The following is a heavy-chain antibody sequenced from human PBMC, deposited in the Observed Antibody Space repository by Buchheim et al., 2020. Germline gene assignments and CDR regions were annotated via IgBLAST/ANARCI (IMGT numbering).Heavy chain of an antibody. J-gene: IGHJ6*02. D-gene: IGHD3-3*01. V-gene: IGHV4-59*01. CDR3: ARVPYYDFWSGFYYGMDV. CDR1: GGSISSYY. Sequence: QVQLQESGPGLVKPSETLSLTCTVSGGSISSYYWSWIRQPPGKGLEWIGYIYYSGSTNYNPSLKSRVTISVDTSKNQFPLKLSSVTAADTAVYYCARVPYYDFWSGFYYGMDVWGQGTT. CDR2: IYYSGST.